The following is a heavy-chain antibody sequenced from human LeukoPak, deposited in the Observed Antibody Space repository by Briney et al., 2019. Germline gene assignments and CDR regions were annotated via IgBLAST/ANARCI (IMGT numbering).Heavy chain of an antibody. CDR3: ARDPVLGAPDYLDY. Sequence: GRSLRLSCTVSGFPFNDYVIHWVRQALRKGLEWVAVTSADERIKIYNDSVRGRFTISRDNSKNTQYLQMNSLRVEGTAVYYCARDPVLGAPDYLDYWGRGTLVSVSS. CDR2: TSADERIK. V-gene: IGHV3-30*05. J-gene: IGHJ4*02. D-gene: IGHD1-26*01. CDR1: GFPFNDYV.